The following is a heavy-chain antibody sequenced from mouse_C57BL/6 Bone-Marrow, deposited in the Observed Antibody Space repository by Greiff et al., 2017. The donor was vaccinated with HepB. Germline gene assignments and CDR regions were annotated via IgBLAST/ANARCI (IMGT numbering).Heavy chain of an antibody. V-gene: IGHV15-2*01. J-gene: IGHJ2*01. CDR1: DSEVFPIAY. Sequence: QVQLQQSGSELRSPGSSVKLSCKDFDSEVFPIAYMSWVRQKPGHGFEWIGGILPSIGRTIYGEKFEDKATLDADTLSNTAYLELNSLTSEDSAIYYCARGYYGSKYYFDYWGQGTTLTASS. CDR2: ILPSIGRT. D-gene: IGHD1-1*01. CDR3: ARGYYGSKYYFDY.